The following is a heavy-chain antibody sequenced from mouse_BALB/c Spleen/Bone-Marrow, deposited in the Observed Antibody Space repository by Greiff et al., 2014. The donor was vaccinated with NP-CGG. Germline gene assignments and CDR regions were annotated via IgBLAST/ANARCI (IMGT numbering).Heavy chain of an antibody. Sequence: QVQLQQSGAELVRPGTSVKVSCKASGYAFTNYLIEWIKQRPGQGLEWIGVSNPGSGGTNYNEKFKGKATLTADKSSSTAYMQLSSLTSDDPAVYFCARETVRGFAYWGQGTLVTVSA. J-gene: IGHJ3*01. CDR3: ARETVRGFAY. V-gene: IGHV1-54*01. D-gene: IGHD3-2*01. CDR2: SNPGSGGT. CDR1: GYAFTNYL.